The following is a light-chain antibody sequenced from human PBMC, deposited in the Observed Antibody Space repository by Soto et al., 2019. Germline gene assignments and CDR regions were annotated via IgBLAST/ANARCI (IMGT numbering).Light chain of an antibody. CDR2: GAS. Sequence: EIVLTQSPGTLSLCPGERATLSCRASQSVTSNYLAWYQQKPGQAPRLLIYGASSRATGIPDRFSGSGSGTDFTLTISRLEPEDFAVYYCQQYGSSPSLTFGGGTKVEIK. V-gene: IGKV3-20*01. J-gene: IGKJ4*01. CDR1: QSVTSNY. CDR3: QQYGSSPSLT.